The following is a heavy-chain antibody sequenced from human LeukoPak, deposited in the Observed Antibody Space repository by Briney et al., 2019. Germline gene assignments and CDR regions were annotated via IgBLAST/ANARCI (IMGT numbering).Heavy chain of an antibody. Sequence: GGSLRLSCAASGFTFSSYAMHWVRQAPGKGLEWVAVISYDGSNKYYADSVKGRFTISRDNSKNTLYLQMNSLRAEDTAVYYCARWTRHQFDYWGQGTLVTVSS. D-gene: IGHD2-2*01. CDR1: GFTFSSYA. J-gene: IGHJ4*02. CDR3: ARWTRHQFDY. CDR2: ISYDGSNK. V-gene: IGHV3-30*04.